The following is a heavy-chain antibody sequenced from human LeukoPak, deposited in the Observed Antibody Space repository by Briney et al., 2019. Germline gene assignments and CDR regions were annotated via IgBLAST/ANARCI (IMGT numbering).Heavy chain of an antibody. V-gene: IGHV3-64*01. J-gene: IGHJ4*02. CDR3: ARDLGGIADY. D-gene: IGHD6-13*01. CDR1: GFTFSSYA. Sequence: GGSLRLSCAASGFTFSSYAMHWVRQAPGKGLKYVSAISSNGGSTYYANSVKGRFTISRDNSKNTLYLQMGSLRAEDMAVYYCARDLGGIADYWGQGTLVTVSS. CDR2: ISSNGGST.